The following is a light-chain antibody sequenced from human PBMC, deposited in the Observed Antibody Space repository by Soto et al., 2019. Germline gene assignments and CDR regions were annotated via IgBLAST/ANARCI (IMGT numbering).Light chain of an antibody. V-gene: IGLV2-14*01. CDR3: TSYPTSSTHWV. J-gene: IGLJ3*02. CDR1: SSDVGGYNY. CDR2: EVS. Sequence: QSALTQPASVSGSPGQSITISCTGTSSDVGGYNYVSWYQQHPGKAPKLMIYEVSNRPSGVSNRFSGSKSGNTASSTISGLQAEDAADDYCTSYPTSSTHWVFGGGTKLTVL.